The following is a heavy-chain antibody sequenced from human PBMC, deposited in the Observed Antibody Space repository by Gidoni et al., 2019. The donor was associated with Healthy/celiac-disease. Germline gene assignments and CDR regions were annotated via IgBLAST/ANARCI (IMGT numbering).Heavy chain of an antibody. CDR2: ISGSGGST. CDR3: ATSITIFGVVIIGSWFDP. V-gene: IGHV3-23*01. J-gene: IGHJ5*02. D-gene: IGHD3-3*01. Sequence: EVQLLESGGGLVQPGGSLRLSRAASGFTFSSYAMSWVRQAPGKGLELVSAISGSGGSTYYADSVKGRFTISRDNSKNTLYLQMNSLRAEDTAVYYCATSITIFGVVIIGSWFDPWGQGTLVTVSS. CDR1: GFTFSSYA.